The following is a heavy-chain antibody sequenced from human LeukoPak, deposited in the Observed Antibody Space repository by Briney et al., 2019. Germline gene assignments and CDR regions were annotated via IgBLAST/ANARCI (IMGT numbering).Heavy chain of an antibody. CDR3: ATYSMGAFDI. Sequence: GGSLRLSCAASGFTFSSYGMSWVRQAPGKGLEWVSAISGSGDSTYYADSVKGRFTISRDNSKNTLYLQMNSLRAEDTAVYYCATYSMGAFDIWGQGTMVTVSS. CDR2: ISGSGDST. J-gene: IGHJ3*02. CDR1: GFTFSSYG. D-gene: IGHD6-13*01. V-gene: IGHV3-23*01.